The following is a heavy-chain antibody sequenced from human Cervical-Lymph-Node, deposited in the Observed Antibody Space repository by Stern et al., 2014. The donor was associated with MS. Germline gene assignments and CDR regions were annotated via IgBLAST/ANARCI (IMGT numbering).Heavy chain of an antibody. Sequence: EVHLVESGGGLIQPGGSLRLSCAASGFSVSTNFMSWVRQAPGKGLEGVSLMYSRGGTNYADSVKGRFTISRDSSKNTLYLQMSDLRAEDTAVYYCARKTDTAVGGDYWGPGTLVTVSS. J-gene: IGHJ4*02. CDR2: MYSRGGT. CDR1: GFSVSTNF. V-gene: IGHV3-53*01. D-gene: IGHD5-18*01. CDR3: ARKTDTAVGGDY.